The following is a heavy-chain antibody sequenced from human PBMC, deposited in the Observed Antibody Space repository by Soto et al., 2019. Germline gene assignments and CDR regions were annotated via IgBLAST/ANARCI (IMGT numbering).Heavy chain of an antibody. D-gene: IGHD5-18*01. J-gene: IGHJ4*02. CDR2: IYPSGNT. CDR1: GGSINYYF. V-gene: IGHV4-4*07. Sequence: QVQLQESGPGLVKPSETLSLTCTVSGGSINYYFWTWIRQPAGKGLEWIGRIYPSGNTNYNPSLKRRVSMSADTSKNQVFLELTAVTAADTAVYYCAREVGYSFGYWGQGTLVTVSS. CDR3: AREVGYSFGY.